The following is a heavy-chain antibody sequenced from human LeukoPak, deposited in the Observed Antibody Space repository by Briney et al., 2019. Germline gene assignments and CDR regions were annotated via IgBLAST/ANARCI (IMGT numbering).Heavy chain of an antibody. V-gene: IGHV3-74*01. CDR3: ARGSYYYFDQ. D-gene: IGHD1-26*01. CDR1: GFTFSSYW. J-gene: IGHJ4*02. CDR2: IYSDGSDT. Sequence: PGGSLRLSCEASGFTFSSYWMHWVRQAPGKGLVWVSRIYSDGSDTIYADSVKGRFTISRDNAKNTLYLQMNSLSTEDTAVYYCARGSYYYFDQWGQGTPVTVSS.